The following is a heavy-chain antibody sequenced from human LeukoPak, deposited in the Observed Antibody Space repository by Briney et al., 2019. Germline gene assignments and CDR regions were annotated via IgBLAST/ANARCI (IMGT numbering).Heavy chain of an antibody. CDR2: ISSGSTI. Sequence: GSLRLSCATSGFTFSSYEMNWVRQAPGKGLEWVSYISSGSTIYDADSVKGRFTISRDNAKNSLYLQMNSLRAEDTAVYYCARESIAVAGAPFDYWGQGTLVTVSS. D-gene: IGHD6-19*01. V-gene: IGHV3-48*03. CDR1: GFTFSSYE. CDR3: ARESIAVAGAPFDY. J-gene: IGHJ4*02.